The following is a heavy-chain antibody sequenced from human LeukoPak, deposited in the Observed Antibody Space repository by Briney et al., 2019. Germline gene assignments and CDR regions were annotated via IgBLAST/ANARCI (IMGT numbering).Heavy chain of an antibody. D-gene: IGHD3-3*01. CDR2: ISSSGSTI. J-gene: IGHJ4*02. CDR1: GGSISSGGYY. CDR3: AKGTDFWSGYYAY. V-gene: IGHV3-11*01. Sequence: LSLTCTVSGGSISSGGYYWSWIRQAPGKGLEWVSYISSSGSTIYYADSVKGRFTISRDNAKNSLYLQMNSLRAEDTAVYYCAKGTDFWSGYYAYWGQGTLVTVSS.